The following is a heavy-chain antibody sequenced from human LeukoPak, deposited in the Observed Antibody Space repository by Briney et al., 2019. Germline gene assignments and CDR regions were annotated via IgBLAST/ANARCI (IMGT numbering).Heavy chain of an antibody. V-gene: IGHV4-59*01. Sequence: PSETLSLTCTVSGGSISSYYWSWIRQPPGKGLEWIGYIYYSGSTNYNPSLKSRVTISVGTSKNQFSLKLSSVTAADTAVYYCARLVNEYSSSSDDYWGQGTLVTVSS. CDR3: ARLVNEYSSSSDDY. D-gene: IGHD6-6*01. CDR1: GGSISSYY. CDR2: IYYSGST. J-gene: IGHJ4*02.